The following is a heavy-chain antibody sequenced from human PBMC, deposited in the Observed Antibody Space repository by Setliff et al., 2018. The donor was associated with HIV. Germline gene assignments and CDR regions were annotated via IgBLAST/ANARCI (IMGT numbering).Heavy chain of an antibody. CDR3: TIPASSLAPN. V-gene: IGHV4-39*01. CDR1: GGSINSGGYY. J-gene: IGHJ4*02. CDR2: IRSSGDT. Sequence: SETLSLTCTVSGGSINSGGYYWGWIRQSPGKGLEWIASIRSSGDTYYNPSLQSRVIISVDTSNNQISLKLTSVTAADTAVYYCTIPASSLAPNWGRGTQVTVSS.